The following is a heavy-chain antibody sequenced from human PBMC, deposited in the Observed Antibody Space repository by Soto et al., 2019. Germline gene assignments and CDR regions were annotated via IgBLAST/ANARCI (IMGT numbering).Heavy chain of an antibody. CDR1: GFSLDTSGVG. Sequence: QITLKESGPPLVKPTQTLTLTCTFSGFSLDTSGVGVGWIRQPPGKALEWVAVIYWDDYKHFSPSLESRRTITKDPSKNLVVRTMTDMDPVDTATYYCAHKVSGLYPLDYWGQGTLVTVSS. D-gene: IGHD1-26*01. J-gene: IGHJ4*02. CDR2: IYWDDYK. V-gene: IGHV2-5*02. CDR3: AHKVSGLYPLDY.